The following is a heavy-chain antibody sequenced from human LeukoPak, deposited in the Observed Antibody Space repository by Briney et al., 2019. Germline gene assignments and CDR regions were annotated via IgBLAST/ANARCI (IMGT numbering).Heavy chain of an antibody. Sequence: GESLQISCKGSGDSFTSYWIGWVRQLPGKGLEWMGIIYPGDSDTRYSPSFQGQVTISADKSISTAYLQWSSLKASDTAMYYCARLEGLVGATRWFDPWGQGTLVTVSS. CDR2: IYPGDSDT. V-gene: IGHV5-51*01. J-gene: IGHJ5*02. CDR3: ARLEGLVGATRWFDP. D-gene: IGHD1-26*01. CDR1: GDSFTSYW.